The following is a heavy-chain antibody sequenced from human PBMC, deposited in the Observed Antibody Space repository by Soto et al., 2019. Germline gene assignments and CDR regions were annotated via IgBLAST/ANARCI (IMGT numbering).Heavy chain of an antibody. CDR2: INAGNGNT. V-gene: IGHV1-3*01. CDR3: ARYINYDSSGYKWGPRLDAFDI. J-gene: IGHJ3*02. Sequence: ASVKVSCKASGYTFTSYAMHWVRQAPGQRLEWMGWINAGNGNTKYSQKFQGRVTITRDTSASTAYMELSSLRSEDTAVYYCARYINYDSSGYKWGPRLDAFDIWGQGTMVTV. D-gene: IGHD3-22*01. CDR1: GYTFTSYA.